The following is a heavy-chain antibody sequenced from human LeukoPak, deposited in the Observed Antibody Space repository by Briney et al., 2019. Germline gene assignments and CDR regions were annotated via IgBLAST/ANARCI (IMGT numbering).Heavy chain of an antibody. Sequence: SETLSLTCTVSGGSISSGGYYWSWIRQPPGKGLEWIGYIYHSGSTYYNPSLKSRVTISVDRSKNQFSLKLSSVTAADTAVYYCASNAAAATDYWGQGTLVTVSS. D-gene: IGHD6-13*01. CDR2: IYHSGST. J-gene: IGHJ4*02. CDR3: ASNAAAATDY. CDR1: GGSISSGGYY. V-gene: IGHV4-30-2*01.